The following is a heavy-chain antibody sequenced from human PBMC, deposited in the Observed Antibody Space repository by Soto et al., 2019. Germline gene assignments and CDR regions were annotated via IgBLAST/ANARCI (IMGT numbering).Heavy chain of an antibody. D-gene: IGHD6-13*01. CDR2: IIPIFGTA. CDR1: GCTFISYS. Sequence: SVQFSCKASGCTFISYSISWVRQAPGQGLEWMGGIIPIFGTANYAQKFQGRVTITADKSTSTAYMELSSLRSEDTAVYYCAREPGIAAAGWFDPGGQGTLVTVSS. V-gene: IGHV1-69*06. J-gene: IGHJ5*02. CDR3: AREPGIAAAGWFDP.